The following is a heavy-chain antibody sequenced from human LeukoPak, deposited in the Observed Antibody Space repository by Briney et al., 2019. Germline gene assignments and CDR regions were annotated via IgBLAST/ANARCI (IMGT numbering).Heavy chain of an antibody. Sequence: SETLSLTCAVYGGSFSGYYWSWIRQPPGKGLEWIGEINHSGSTNYNPSLKSRVTISVDTSKNQSSLKLSSVTAADTAVYYCARGRRYYDSSGSYYYYMDVWGKGTTVTVSS. D-gene: IGHD3-22*01. J-gene: IGHJ6*03. V-gene: IGHV4-34*01. CDR3: ARGRRYYDSSGSYYYYMDV. CDR2: INHSGST. CDR1: GGSFSGYY.